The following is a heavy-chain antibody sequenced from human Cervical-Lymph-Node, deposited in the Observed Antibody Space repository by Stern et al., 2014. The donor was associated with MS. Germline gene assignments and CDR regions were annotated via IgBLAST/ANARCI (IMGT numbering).Heavy chain of an antibody. CDR3: ARDGPTNFVRSSLRF. D-gene: IGHD6-6*01. V-gene: IGHV1-18*01. Sequence: QVQLVESGAEVKKSGASVKVSCRTSGYTFTRYGISWVRQAPGQGLEWMGWISTYNGDTNYAQKFQGRVTMTTDTSTTTAYMELRTLRSDDTAVYYCARDGPTNFVRSSLRFWGQGTLVTVSS. CDR1: GYTFTRYG. CDR2: ISTYNGDT. J-gene: IGHJ4*02.